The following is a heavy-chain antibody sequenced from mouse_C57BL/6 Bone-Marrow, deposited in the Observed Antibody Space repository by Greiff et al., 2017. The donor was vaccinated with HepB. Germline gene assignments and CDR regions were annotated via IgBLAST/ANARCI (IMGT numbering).Heavy chain of an antibody. CDR2: IDPSDSYT. D-gene: IGHD3-2*02. J-gene: IGHJ2*01. CDR3: ARSGGLYFDY. V-gene: IGHV1-59*01. Sequence: QVQLQQPGAELVRPGTSVKLSCKASGYTFTSYWMHWVKQRPGQGLEWIGVIDPSDSYTNYNQKFKGKATLTVDTSSRTAYMQLSSLTSEDSAVYYCARSGGLYFDYWGQGTTLTVSS. CDR1: GYTFTSYW.